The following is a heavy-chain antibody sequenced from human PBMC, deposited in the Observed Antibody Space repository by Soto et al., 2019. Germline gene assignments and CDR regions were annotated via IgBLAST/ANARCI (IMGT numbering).Heavy chain of an antibody. J-gene: IGHJ4*02. Sequence: QVQLVQSGAEVKQPGASVKVSCKASGYTFTSYGISGVRQAPGQGLEWMGWISAYNGNTHYAQKLQGRVTMTTDTSTSTAYMELRSLRSADKSVYYFASDLTPADYWGQGTLVTVSS. CDR1: GYTFTSYG. V-gene: IGHV1-18*01. CDR3: ASDLTPADY. D-gene: IGHD7-27*01. CDR2: ISAYNGNT.